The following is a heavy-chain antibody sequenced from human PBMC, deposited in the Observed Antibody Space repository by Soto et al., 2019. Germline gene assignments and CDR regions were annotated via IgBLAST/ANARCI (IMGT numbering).Heavy chain of an antibody. J-gene: IGHJ6*02. CDR1: GFTFNTYW. CDR3: ARDLSVYGGNWPGYYYGMDV. V-gene: IGHV3-7*01. Sequence: GGSLRLSCAASGFTFNTYWMSWVRQAPGKGLEWVANIKQDGSEKYYVDSMKGRFTISRDNAENSLYLQLNSLRADDTAVYYCARDLSVYGGNWPGYYYGMDVWGQGTTVTVSS. D-gene: IGHD2-21*01. CDR2: IKQDGSEK.